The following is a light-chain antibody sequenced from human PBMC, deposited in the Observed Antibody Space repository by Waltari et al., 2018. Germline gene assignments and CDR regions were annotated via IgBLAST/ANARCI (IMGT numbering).Light chain of an antibody. CDR2: GTS. J-gene: IGKJ1*01. CDR1: QSISRD. Sequence: DIQMTQSPSSLSASVGARVTITCRASQSISRDLNWYQQKPGKAPKVLIYGTSTLQSGVPSRFSGSGSGTDFTFTISSLQLEDFAAYCCQQSYNSPWGFGQGTKVEIK. V-gene: IGKV1-39*01. CDR3: QQSYNSPWG.